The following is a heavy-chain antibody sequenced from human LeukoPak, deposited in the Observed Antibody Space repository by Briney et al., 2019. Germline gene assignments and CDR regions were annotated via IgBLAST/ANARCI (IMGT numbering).Heavy chain of an antibody. Sequence: SVKVSCKASGGTFSSYAISWVRQAPGQGLEWMGRIIPTFGTANYAQKFQGRVTITTDESTSTAYMELNSLRSEDTAVYYCARVNSGSYSAFDIWGQGTMVTVSS. CDR3: ARVNSGSYSAFDI. CDR2: IIPTFGTA. CDR1: GGTFSSYA. D-gene: IGHD1-26*01. V-gene: IGHV1-69*05. J-gene: IGHJ3*02.